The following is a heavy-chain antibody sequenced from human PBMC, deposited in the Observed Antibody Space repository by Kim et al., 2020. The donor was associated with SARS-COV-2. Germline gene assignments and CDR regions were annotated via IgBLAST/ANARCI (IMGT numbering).Heavy chain of an antibody. D-gene: IGHD3-22*01. CDR3: AKGPMATIVVVITEFDY. CDR2: ISGSGGST. V-gene: IGHV3-23*01. J-gene: IGHJ4*02. CDR1: GFTFSSYA. Sequence: GGSLRLSCAASGFTFSSYAMSWVRQAPGKGLEWVSAISGSGGSTYYADSVKGRFTISRDNSKNTLYLQMNSLRAEDTAVYYWAKGPMATIVVVITEFDYWGQGTLVTVSS.